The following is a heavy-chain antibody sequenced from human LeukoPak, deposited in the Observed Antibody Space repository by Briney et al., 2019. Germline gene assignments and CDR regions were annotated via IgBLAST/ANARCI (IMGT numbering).Heavy chain of an antibody. V-gene: IGHV3-23*01. CDR3: ARNDFWSGYYRYYFDY. CDR1: GFTFSNYG. Sequence: GESLKISCKGSGFTFSNYGMHWVRQAPGKGLEWVSAISGSGGSTYYADSVKGRFTISRDNSKNTLYLQMNSLRAEDTAVYYCARNDFWSGYYRYYFDYWGQGTLVTVSS. D-gene: IGHD3-3*01. CDR2: ISGSGGST. J-gene: IGHJ4*02.